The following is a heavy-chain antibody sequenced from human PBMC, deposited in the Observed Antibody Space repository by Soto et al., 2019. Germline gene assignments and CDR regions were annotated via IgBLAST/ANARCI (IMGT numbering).Heavy chain of an antibody. J-gene: IGHJ5*02. CDR2: IYYSGST. V-gene: IGHV4-59*01. CDR3: ARGSGPLTIFGVVINWFDP. CDR1: GGCISSYY. D-gene: IGHD3-3*01. Sequence: ETLSLTCTVSGGCISSYYWSWIRQPPGKGLEWIGYIYYSGSTNYNPSLKSRVTISVDTSKNQFSLKLSSVTAADTAVYYCARGSGPLTIFGVVINWFDPWGQGTLVTVSS.